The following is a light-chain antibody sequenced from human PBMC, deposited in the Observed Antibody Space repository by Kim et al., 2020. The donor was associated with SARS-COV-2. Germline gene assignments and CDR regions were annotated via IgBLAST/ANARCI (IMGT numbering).Light chain of an antibody. Sequence: PGQSITISCTGTSSDVGGYNYVSWYQQHPGKAPKLMIYDVSKRPSGVSNRFSGSKSGNTASLTISGLQAEDEADYYCSSYTSSSTLFGGGTKVTVL. J-gene: IGLJ2*01. CDR2: DVS. CDR3: SSYTSSSTL. CDR1: SSDVGGYNY. V-gene: IGLV2-14*04.